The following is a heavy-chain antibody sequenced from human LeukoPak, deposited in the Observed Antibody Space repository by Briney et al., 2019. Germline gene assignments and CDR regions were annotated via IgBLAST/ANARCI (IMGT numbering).Heavy chain of an antibody. CDR2: TYYGSKWYN. CDR1: GDSVSSNSAT. CDR3: ARGLATSGIPFDY. D-gene: IGHD1-14*01. V-gene: IGHV6-1*01. J-gene: IGHJ4*02. Sequence: SQTLSLTFAISGDSVSSNSATWNWIRQPPSRGLEWLGRTYYGSKWYNDYAVSVKSRMTINPDTSKNQFSLQLNSVTPEDTAVYYCARGLATSGIPFDYWGQGTLVTVSS.